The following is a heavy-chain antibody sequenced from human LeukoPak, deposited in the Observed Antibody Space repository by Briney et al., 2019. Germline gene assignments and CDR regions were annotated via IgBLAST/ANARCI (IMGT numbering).Heavy chain of an antibody. CDR2: ISSSSSYI. V-gene: IGHV3-21*01. D-gene: IGHD3-3*01. CDR1: GFTFSSYS. CDR3: ARDPDDFDYGMDV. J-gene: IGHJ6*02. Sequence: GGSLTLSCAASGFTFSSYSMNWVRQAPGKGLEWVSSISSSSSYIYYADSVKGRFTISRDNAKNSLYLQMNSLRAEDTAVYYCARDPDDFDYGMDVWGQGTTVTVSS.